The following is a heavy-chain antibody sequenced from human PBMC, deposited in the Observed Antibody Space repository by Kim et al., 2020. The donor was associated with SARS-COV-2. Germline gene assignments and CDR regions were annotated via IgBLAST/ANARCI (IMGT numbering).Heavy chain of an antibody. V-gene: IGHV3-23*01. Sequence: GGSLRLSCAASGFTFSSYAMSWVRQAPGKGLEWVSAISGSGGSTYYADSVKGRFTISRDNSKNTLYLQMNSLRAEDTAVYYCAKEGYSSSWYSHQTYYYYGMDVWGQGTTVTVSS. CDR2: ISGSGGST. D-gene: IGHD6-13*01. CDR3: AKEGYSSSWYSHQTYYYYGMDV. CDR1: GFTFSSYA. J-gene: IGHJ6*02.